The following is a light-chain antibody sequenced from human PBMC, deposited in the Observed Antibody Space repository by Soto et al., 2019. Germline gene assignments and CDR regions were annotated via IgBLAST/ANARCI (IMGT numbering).Light chain of an antibody. CDR1: QSLLHSNGYNY. J-gene: IGKJ2*01. V-gene: IGKV2-28*01. CDR2: LGS. CDR3: MQALQTPPYT. Sequence: DIVMTQSPLSLPVTPGEPASISCRSSQSLLHSNGYNYLDWYLQKPGQSPQLLIYLGSNRASGVPDRFSGSGSGTDFTLKISRVEXXXXXXYYCMQALQTPPYTFGQGTKLEIK.